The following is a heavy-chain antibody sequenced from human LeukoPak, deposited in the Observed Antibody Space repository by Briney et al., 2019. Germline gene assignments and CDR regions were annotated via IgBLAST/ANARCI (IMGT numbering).Heavy chain of an antibody. J-gene: IGHJ4*02. D-gene: IGHD3-10*01. V-gene: IGHV3-11*04. Sequence: GGSLRLSCAASGFTFSDYYMSWIHQAPGKGLEWVSYISSGGSTIYYADSVKGRFAISRDNTKKSLYVQMNSLRAEDTAVYYCARSLLWFGELLPGTSLPYFDFWGQGTLVTVSS. CDR1: GFTFSDYY. CDR2: ISSGGSTI. CDR3: ARSLLWFGELLPGTSLPYFDF.